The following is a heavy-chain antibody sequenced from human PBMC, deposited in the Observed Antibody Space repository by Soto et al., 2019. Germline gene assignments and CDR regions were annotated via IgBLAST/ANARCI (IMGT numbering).Heavy chain of an antibody. V-gene: IGHV3-30*18. Sequence: QVQLVESGGGVVQPGRSLRLYCAASGFTFSRNGMHWVRQAPGKGLEWVAVISHDGSNKYYADSVKGRFTISRDNSKNTLYLQMNSLRAEDTAVYYCAKDRSSSWSFDYWGHGTLVTVSS. CDR2: ISHDGSNK. D-gene: IGHD6-13*01. CDR3: AKDRSSSWSFDY. J-gene: IGHJ4*01. CDR1: GFTFSRNG.